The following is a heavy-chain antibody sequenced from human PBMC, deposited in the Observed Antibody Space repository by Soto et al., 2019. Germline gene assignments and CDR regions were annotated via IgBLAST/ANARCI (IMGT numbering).Heavy chain of an antibody. CDR3: AKTMITFGGVIAKPFDY. CDR2: IRGDGGDT. D-gene: IGHD3-16*02. Sequence: EVHLVESGGDLVQPGGSLRLSCAASGFTFSGYWMHWVRQVPGKGLVWVSRIRGDGGDTNYADFVEGRFTISRDNAKNTVYLQMTDLRAEDTALYYCAKTMITFGGVIAKPFDYWGQGTLVTVSS. V-gene: IGHV3-74*01. J-gene: IGHJ4*02. CDR1: GFTFSGYW.